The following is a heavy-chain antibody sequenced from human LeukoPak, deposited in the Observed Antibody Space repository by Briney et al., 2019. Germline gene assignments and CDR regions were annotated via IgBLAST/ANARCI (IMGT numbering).Heavy chain of an antibody. CDR2: ISYHGNQK. Sequence: QAGGSLRLSCVASGFTFSSYSMHWVRQAPGKGLEWVAVISYHGNQKYYADSVKGRFTISRDSSQSTLYLQMNSLRPEDTAVYYCARDESLDYWGQGTLVTVSS. CDR3: ARDESLDY. V-gene: IGHV3-30*01. J-gene: IGHJ4*02. CDR1: GFTFSSYS.